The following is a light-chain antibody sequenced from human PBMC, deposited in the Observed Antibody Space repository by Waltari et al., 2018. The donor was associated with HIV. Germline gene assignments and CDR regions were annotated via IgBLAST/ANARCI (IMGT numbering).Light chain of an antibody. Sequence: QSVLTPPPSVSGAPGPRITIPCTGTNSNIGAGSDVHWYQQFPGRAHKLLIYGNNNRPAGVPDRFSVSKSGTSASLAITGLRAEDEADYYCQSHDTSLSGSNVFGGGTKLTVL. CDR3: QSHDTSLSGSNV. J-gene: IGLJ2*01. CDR2: GNN. CDR1: NSNIGAGSD. V-gene: IGLV1-40*02.